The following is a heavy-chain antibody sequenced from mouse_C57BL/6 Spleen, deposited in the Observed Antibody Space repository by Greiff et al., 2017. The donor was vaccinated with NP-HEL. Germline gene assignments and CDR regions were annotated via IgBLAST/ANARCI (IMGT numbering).Heavy chain of an antibody. CDR1: GFTFSSYA. J-gene: IGHJ3*01. V-gene: IGHV5-9-1*02. D-gene: IGHD1-1*01. CDR3: TRGYGSSPAWFAY. Sequence: DVMLVESGEGLVKPGGSLKLSCAASGFTFSSYAMSWVRQTPEKRLEWVAYISSGGDYIYYADTVTGRFTISRDNARNTLYLQMSSLKSEDTAMYYCTRGYGSSPAWFAYWGQGTLVTVSA. CDR2: ISSGGDYI.